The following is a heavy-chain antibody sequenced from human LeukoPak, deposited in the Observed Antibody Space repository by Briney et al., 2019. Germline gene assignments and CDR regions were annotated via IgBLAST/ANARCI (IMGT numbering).Heavy chain of an antibody. CDR1: GFTFSTYA. CDR2: ISGSGGTT. CDR3: AKGPPYNFDSTGPKGMGAFDI. J-gene: IGHJ3*02. V-gene: IGHV3-23*01. D-gene: IGHD3-22*01. Sequence: GGSLRLSCAASGFTFSTYAMSWVRQAPGKGLEWVSAISGSGGTTYYADSVKGRFTISRDNSKNTLYLQMNSLRAEDTAVYSCAKGPPYNFDSTGPKGMGAFDIWGQGTMVTVPS.